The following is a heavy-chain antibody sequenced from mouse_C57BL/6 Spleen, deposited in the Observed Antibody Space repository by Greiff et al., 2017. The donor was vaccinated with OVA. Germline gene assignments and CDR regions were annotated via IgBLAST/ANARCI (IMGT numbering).Heavy chain of an antibody. CDR1: GYTFTSYW. V-gene: IGHV1-69*01. Sequence: QVQLQQPGAELVMPGASVKLSCKASGYTFTSYWMHWVKQRPGQGLEWIGEIDPSDSYTNYNHKFKGKSTLTVDKSSSTAYMQLSSLTSEDSAVYYCARGGGITTVVAKGYFDYWGQGTTRTVSS. J-gene: IGHJ2*01. D-gene: IGHD1-1*01. CDR3: ARGGGITTVVAKGYFDY. CDR2: IDPSDSYT.